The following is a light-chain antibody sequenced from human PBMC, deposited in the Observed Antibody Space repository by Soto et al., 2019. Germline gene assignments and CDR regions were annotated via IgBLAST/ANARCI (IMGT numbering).Light chain of an antibody. CDR1: QGISTY. CDR2: AAS. Sequence: IQMTQSPSSLSASVGDRVTITCRASQGISTYLKWYQQKPGKAPKLLIYAASTLQSGVPSRFSGSGSGTEFTLTISSLQPEDFASYYCLQDYGDSWTFGQGTKVDIK. J-gene: IGKJ1*01. V-gene: IGKV1-6*01. CDR3: LQDYGDSWT.